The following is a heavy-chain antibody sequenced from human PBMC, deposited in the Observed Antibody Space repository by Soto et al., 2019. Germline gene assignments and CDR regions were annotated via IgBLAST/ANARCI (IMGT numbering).Heavy chain of an antibody. Sequence: GSLRLSCVASVFTFSTYTMSWVRQAPGKGLEWVSVISGSAGSSGPSYADSVQGRFSISRDNARNTLYLQMNSLRGEDTAMYYCAKARCSTANCYVPEYWGQGTRVTVSS. D-gene: IGHD2-2*01. CDR1: VFTFSTYT. J-gene: IGHJ4*02. CDR3: AKARCSTANCYVPEY. CDR2: ISGSAGSSGP. V-gene: IGHV3-23*01.